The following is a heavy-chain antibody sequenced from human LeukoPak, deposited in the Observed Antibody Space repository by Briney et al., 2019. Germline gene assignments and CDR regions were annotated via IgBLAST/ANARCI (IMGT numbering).Heavy chain of an antibody. D-gene: IGHD2-15*01. CDR3: ARDDCSGGSCYKLDP. V-gene: IGHV3-21*01. CDR2: ISSSSSYI. J-gene: IGHJ5*02. Sequence: GGSLRLSCAASGFTFSSYSMNWVRQAPGKGLEWVSSISSSSSYIYYADSVKGRFTISRDNAKNSLYLQMNSLRAEDTAVYYCARDDCSGGSCYKLDPWGQGTLVTVSS. CDR1: GFTFSSYS.